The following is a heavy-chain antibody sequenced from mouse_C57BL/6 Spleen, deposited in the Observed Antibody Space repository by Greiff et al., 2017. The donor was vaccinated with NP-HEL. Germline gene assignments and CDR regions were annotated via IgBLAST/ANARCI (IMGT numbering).Heavy chain of an antibody. Sequence: EVQRVESEGGLVQPGSSMKLSCTASGFTFSDYYMAWVRQVPEKGLEWVANINYDGSSTYYLDSLKSRFIISRDNAKNILYLQMSSLKSEDTATYYCARYYYGSSNYYAMDYWGQGTSVTVSS. J-gene: IGHJ4*01. CDR2: INYDGSST. D-gene: IGHD1-1*01. CDR3: ARYYYGSSNYYAMDY. V-gene: IGHV5-16*01. CDR1: GFTFSDYY.